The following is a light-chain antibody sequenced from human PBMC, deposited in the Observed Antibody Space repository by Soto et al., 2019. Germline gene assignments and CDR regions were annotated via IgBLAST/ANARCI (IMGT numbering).Light chain of an antibody. CDR2: GNS. CDR1: SSNIGAGYD. CDR3: QSYDSSLSGWV. Sequence: QTVVTQPHSVSGAPGQRVTISCTGSSSNIGAGYDVHWYQQLLGTAPKLLIYGNSNRPSGVPDRFSGSKSGTSASLAITGLQAEDEADYYCQSYDSSLSGWVFGGGTKLTVL. V-gene: IGLV1-40*01. J-gene: IGLJ3*02.